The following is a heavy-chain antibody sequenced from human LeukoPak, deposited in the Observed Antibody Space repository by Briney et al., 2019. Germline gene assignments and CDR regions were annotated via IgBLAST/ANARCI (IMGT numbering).Heavy chain of an antibody. Sequence: GASVKVSCKASGYTFTKYVVHWVRQAPGQRPEWMGWINAGNGHTQYSPNFQGRVTITRDTPASTAYMELSSLTSEDTALYYCARDDCGDTCYPGGYWGQGTLVTVSS. CDR3: ARDDCGDTCYPGGY. CDR2: INAGNGHT. V-gene: IGHV1-3*01. J-gene: IGHJ4*02. CDR1: GYTFTKYV. D-gene: IGHD2-21*01.